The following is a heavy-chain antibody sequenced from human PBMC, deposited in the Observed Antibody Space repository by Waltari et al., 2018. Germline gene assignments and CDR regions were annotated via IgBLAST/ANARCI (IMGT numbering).Heavy chain of an antibody. V-gene: IGHV3-21*01. D-gene: IGHD3-22*01. J-gene: IGHJ6*02. CDR3: ASIDLNYYDSSGYYVLADADYYYYGMDV. CDR2: ISSSSSYI. Sequence: EWVSSISSSSSYIYYADSVKGRFTISRDNAKNSLYLQMNSLRAEDTAVYYCASIDLNYYDSSGYYVLADADYYYYGMDVWGQGTTVTVSS.